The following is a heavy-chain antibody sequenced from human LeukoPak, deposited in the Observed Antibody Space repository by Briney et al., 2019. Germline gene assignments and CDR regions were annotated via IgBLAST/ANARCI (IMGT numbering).Heavy chain of an antibody. CDR1: GGTFSSYA. Sequence: SVKVSCKASGGTFSSYAISWVRQAPGQGLEWMGGIIPIFGTANYAQKFQGRVTITTDESTSTAYMELSSLRSEDTAVYYCARDQDEGATILDYWGQGTLVTVSS. D-gene: IGHD1-26*01. CDR2: IIPIFGTA. J-gene: IGHJ4*02. V-gene: IGHV1-69*05. CDR3: ARDQDEGATILDY.